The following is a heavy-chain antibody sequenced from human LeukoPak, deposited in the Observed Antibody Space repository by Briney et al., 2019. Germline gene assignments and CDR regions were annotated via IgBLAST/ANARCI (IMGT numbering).Heavy chain of an antibody. CDR1: GYTFTSYG. J-gene: IGHJ3*02. CDR3: ARTITIFGVARDAFDI. D-gene: IGHD3-3*01. Sequence: ASVKVSCKASGYTFTSYGISWVRQAPGQGLEWMGWISAYNGNTNYAQKLQGRVTMTTDTSTSTAYMELRSLRSDDTAGYYCARTITIFGVARDAFDIWGQGTMVTVSS. V-gene: IGHV1-18*01. CDR2: ISAYNGNT.